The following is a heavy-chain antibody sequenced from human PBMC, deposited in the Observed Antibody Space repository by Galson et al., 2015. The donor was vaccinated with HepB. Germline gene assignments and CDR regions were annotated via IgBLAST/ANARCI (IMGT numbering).Heavy chain of an antibody. CDR2: IDWDDDK. D-gene: IGHD5-24*01. V-gene: IGHV2-70*18. Sequence: PALVKPTQTLTLTCTFSGFSLSTSKVCVSWIRQSPGKALEWLALIDWDDDKYYSTSLKTRLTIYKDTSKNQVVLTMTNVDPVDTGTYFCARSADGIEMAVFDYWGQGTLVTVSS. J-gene: IGHJ4*02. CDR3: ARSADGIEMAVFDY. CDR1: GFSLSTSKVC.